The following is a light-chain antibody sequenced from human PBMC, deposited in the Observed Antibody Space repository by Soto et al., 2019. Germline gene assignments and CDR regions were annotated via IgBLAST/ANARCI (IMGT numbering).Light chain of an antibody. Sequence: QSVLTQPPSVSAAPGQKVTISCSGSSSNIGNNYVSWYQQLPGTAPKLLIYENNKRPSGIPDRFSGSKSGTSAPLGTTGLPTGDEAEYYSATWDIGLCVVVFGGGTKVTVL. CDR1: SSNIGNNY. CDR2: ENN. V-gene: IGLV1-51*02. J-gene: IGLJ2*01. CDR3: ATWDIGLCVVV.